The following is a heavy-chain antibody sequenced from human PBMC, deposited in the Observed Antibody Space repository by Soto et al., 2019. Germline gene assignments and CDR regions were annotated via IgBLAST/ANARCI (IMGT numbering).Heavy chain of an antibody. CDR2: INHSGST. V-gene: IGHV4-34*01. J-gene: IGHJ4*02. CDR3: ARGHSSYDY. Sequence: SETLSLTCAVYGGSFSGYYWSWIRQPPGKGLEWIGEINHSGSTNYNPSLKSRVTISVDTSKNQFSLKLSSVTAADTAVYYCARGHSSYDYWGQGTPVTVSS. CDR1: GGSFSGYY. D-gene: IGHD2-2*01.